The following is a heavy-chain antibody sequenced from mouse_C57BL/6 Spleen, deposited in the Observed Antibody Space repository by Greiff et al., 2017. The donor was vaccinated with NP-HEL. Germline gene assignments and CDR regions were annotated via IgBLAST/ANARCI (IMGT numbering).Heavy chain of an antibody. CDR2: INPGSGGT. V-gene: IGHV1-54*01. D-gene: IGHD1-1*01. CDR1: GYAFTNYL. CDR3: ARLGGDYYGSSFDY. J-gene: IGHJ2*01. Sequence: VKLQQSGAELVRPGTSVKVSCKASGYAFTNYLIEWVKQRPGQGLEWIGVINPGSGGTNYNEKFKGKATLTADKSSSTAYMQLSSLTSEDSAVYFCARLGGDYYGSSFDYWGQGTTLTVSS.